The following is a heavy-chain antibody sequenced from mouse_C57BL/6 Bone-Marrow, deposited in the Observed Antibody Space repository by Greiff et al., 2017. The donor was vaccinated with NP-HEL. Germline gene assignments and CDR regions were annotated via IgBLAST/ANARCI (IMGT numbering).Heavy chain of an antibody. CDR1: GYTFTSYW. J-gene: IGHJ2*01. D-gene: IGHD2-5*01. Sequence: VKLMESGAELVRPGSSVKLSCKASGYTFTSYWMHWVKQRPIQGLEWIGNIDPSDSETHYNQKFKDKATLTVDKSSSTAYMQLSSLTSEDSAVYYCARYSNYPYFDYWGQGTTLTVSS. V-gene: IGHV1-52*01. CDR2: IDPSDSET. CDR3: ARYSNYPYFDY.